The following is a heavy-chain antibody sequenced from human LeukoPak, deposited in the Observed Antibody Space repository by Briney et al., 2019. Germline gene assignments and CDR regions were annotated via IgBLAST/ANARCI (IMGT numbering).Heavy chain of an antibody. CDR1: GFTFSSYA. CDR3: ARLEVGYCSGGSCYSMDV. Sequence: GGSLRLSCAASGFTFSSYAMHWVRQAPGKGLEYVSAISSNGGSTYYANSVKGRYTISRDNSKNTLYLQMGSLRAEDMAVYYCARLEVGYCSGGSCYSMDVWGKGTTVTVSS. D-gene: IGHD2-15*01. V-gene: IGHV3-64*01. J-gene: IGHJ6*03. CDR2: ISSNGGST.